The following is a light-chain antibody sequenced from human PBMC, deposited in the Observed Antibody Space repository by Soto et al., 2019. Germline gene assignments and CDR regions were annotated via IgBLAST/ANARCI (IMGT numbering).Light chain of an antibody. CDR3: QQYNNWPGT. Sequence: EIVMTQSPATLSVSPGERATLSCRASQSVSSNLAWNQQKPGQAPRLLIYGASTRATGIPARFSGSGSGTEFTLTISSLQSEDSAVYYCQQYNNWPGTFGQGTKVEIK. CDR2: GAS. CDR1: QSVSSN. V-gene: IGKV3-15*01. J-gene: IGKJ1*01.